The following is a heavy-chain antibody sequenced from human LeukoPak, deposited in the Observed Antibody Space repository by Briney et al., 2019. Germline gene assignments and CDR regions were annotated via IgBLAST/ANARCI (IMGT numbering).Heavy chain of an antibody. CDR1: EFNFANHA. V-gene: IGHV3-23*01. Sequence: GGSLRLSCAASEFNFANHAMSWVRQTAGKGLEWVSAISGGGDITYYADSVKGRFTISRDNSKDTLFLQMHSLRPGDTAVYYCVREDTPATANYWGQGTLVTISS. J-gene: IGHJ4*02. CDR2: ISGGGDIT. D-gene: IGHD2-21*02. CDR3: VREDTPATANY.